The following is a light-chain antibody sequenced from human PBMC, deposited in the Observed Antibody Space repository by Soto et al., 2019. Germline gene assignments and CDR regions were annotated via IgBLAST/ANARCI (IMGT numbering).Light chain of an antibody. CDR2: KAS. V-gene: IGKV1-5*03. CDR3: QQYDSGST. CDR1: QNIRSW. J-gene: IGKJ4*02. Sequence: DIQMTQSPSTPSASVGDRVTITCRASQNIRSWLAWYQQKPGKAPRLLIYKASSLESGVPSRFSGSGSGTEFTLTISSLQPDDSATYYCQQYDSGSTFGGGTKVEIK.